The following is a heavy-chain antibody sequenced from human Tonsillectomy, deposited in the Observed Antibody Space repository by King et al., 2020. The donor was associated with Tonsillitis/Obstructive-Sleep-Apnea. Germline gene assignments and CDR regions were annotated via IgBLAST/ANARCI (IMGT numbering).Heavy chain of an antibody. Sequence: VQLVESGGGLVKPGGSLRLSCAASGFTFSDYYMTWIRQTPGKGLECVSYISGSGSYTNHADSVKGRFTISRDNAKNSLYLQMNSLRAEDTAVYYCARPKRAYDRSPGFFEKWGQGTMVTVSS. J-gene: IGHJ3*02. CDR3: ARPKRAYDRSPGFFEK. V-gene: IGHV3-11*05. CDR1: GFTFSDYY. CDR2: ISGSGSYT. D-gene: IGHD3-22*01.